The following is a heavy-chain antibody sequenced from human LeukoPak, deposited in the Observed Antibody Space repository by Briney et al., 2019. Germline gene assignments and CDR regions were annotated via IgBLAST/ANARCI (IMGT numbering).Heavy chain of an antibody. V-gene: IGHV3-30*04. CDR3: AGYNYGSGSWGFFDY. CDR1: GFTFSSYA. J-gene: IGHJ4*02. Sequence: GGSLRLSCAASGFTFSSYAMLWVRQAPGKGLEWVAVISYDGSNKYYADSVKGRFTITRDNTKNTLYLQMNSLRAEDTAVYYCAGYNYGSGSWGFFDYWGQGTLVTVSS. CDR2: ISYDGSNK. D-gene: IGHD3-10*01.